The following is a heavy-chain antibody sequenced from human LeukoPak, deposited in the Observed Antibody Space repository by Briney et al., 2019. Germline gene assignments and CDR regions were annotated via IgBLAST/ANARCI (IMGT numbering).Heavy chain of an antibody. CDR1: GGTFSSYA. V-gene: IGHV1-69*04. CDR2: IIPILGIA. J-gene: IGHJ4*02. Sequence: TVKVSCKASGGTFSSYAISWVRQAPGQGLEWMGRIIPILGIANYAQKFQGRVTITADKSTSTAYMELSSLRSEDTAVYYCARGRIDSGSYKFDYWGQGTLVTVSS. D-gene: IGHD1-26*01. CDR3: ARGRIDSGSYKFDY.